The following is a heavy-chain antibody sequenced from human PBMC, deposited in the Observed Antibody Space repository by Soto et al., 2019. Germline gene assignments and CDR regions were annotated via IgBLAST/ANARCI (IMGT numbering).Heavy chain of an antibody. V-gene: IGHV1-69*02. CDR1: GGTFSTYS. CDR2: IIPMLGIA. D-gene: IGHD2-21*01. J-gene: IGHJ3*02. CDR3: TSGSWSGEVFDI. Sequence: QVQLVQSGAEVKKPGSAVKVSCKDSGGTFSTYSMFWVRQAPGQGLEWMGRIIPMLGIANYAQKFRGRVTXXAXQSTVTAYMERRRLRSADTALYSCTSGSWSGEVFDIWGQGTRVTVSS.